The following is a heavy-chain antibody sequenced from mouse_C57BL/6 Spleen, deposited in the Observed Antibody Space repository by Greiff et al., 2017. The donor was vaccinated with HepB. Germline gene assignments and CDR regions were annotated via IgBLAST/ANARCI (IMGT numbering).Heavy chain of an antibody. D-gene: IGHD2-2*01. CDR1: GYAFSSYW. CDR3: AREGGYDRYAMDY. V-gene: IGHV1-80*01. Sequence: VKLQESGAELVKPGASVKISCKASGYAFSSYWMNWVKQRPGKGLEWIGQIYPGDGDTNYNGKFKGKATLTADKSSSTAYMQLSSLTSEDSAVYFCAREGGYDRYAMDYWGQGTSVTVSS. J-gene: IGHJ4*01. CDR2: IYPGDGDT.